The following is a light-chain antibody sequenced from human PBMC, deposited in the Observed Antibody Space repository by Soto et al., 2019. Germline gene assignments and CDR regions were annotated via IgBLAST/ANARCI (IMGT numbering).Light chain of an antibody. CDR1: QSISSW. V-gene: IGKV1-5*01. CDR3: QQYHSYPRA. J-gene: IGKJ5*01. CDR2: DAS. Sequence: DIQMTPSPSTLSASVVDRVTITCRASQSISSWLAWYQQKPGKAPRPLIYDASSLESGVPSRFSGSGSGTEFTLTISSLQPDDFATYYCQQYHSYPRAFGQGTRLEIK.